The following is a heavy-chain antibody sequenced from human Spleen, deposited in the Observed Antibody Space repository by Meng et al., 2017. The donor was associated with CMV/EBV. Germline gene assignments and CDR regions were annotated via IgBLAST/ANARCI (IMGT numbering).Heavy chain of an antibody. J-gene: IGHJ6*02. D-gene: IGHD1-26*01. V-gene: IGHV1-2*02. CDR1: GYNFIGYH. CDR2: INPSSGVT. CDR3: ASLGIRDGMDV. Sequence: ASVKVSCKASGYNFIGYHIHWVRQAPGQGLEWMGWINPSSGVTKYAQRFQGRVTMTRDTSISTAYMELSSLRSEDTAVYYCASLGIRDGMDVWGQGTTVTVSS.